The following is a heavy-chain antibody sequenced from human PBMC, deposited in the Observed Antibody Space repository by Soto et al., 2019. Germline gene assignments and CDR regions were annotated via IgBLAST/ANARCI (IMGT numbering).Heavy chain of an antibody. J-gene: IGHJ5*02. D-gene: IGHD2-2*01. CDR2: IYYSGST. CDR3: ARHTSDFWFDP. Sequence: SETLSLTCSVSGGSISSSSYFWGWIRQPPGKGLECIGSIYYSGSTYYNPSLKSRVTVSVDTSKNQFSLKLSSVTAADTAVYYSARHTSDFWFDPWGQGTLVTVSS. V-gene: IGHV4-39*01. CDR1: GGSISSSSYF.